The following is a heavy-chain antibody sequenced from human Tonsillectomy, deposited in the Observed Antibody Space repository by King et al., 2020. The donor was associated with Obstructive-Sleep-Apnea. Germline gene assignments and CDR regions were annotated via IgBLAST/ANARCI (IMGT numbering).Heavy chain of an antibody. D-gene: IGHD5-24*01. J-gene: IGHJ4*02. V-gene: IGHV4-31*02. CDR2: IYNIGST. Sequence: SGGSYWNWFRQHPGKGLEWIGHIYNIGSTYYHPSLESRVTMSLDTSKNQFSLNLSSVTAADTAVYYCVRGRDHAKAGYWGQGTLVTVSS. CDR3: VRGRDHAKAGY. CDR1: SGGSY.